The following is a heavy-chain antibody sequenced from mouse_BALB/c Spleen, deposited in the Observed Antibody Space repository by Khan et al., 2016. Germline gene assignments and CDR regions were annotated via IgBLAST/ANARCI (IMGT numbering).Heavy chain of an antibody. D-gene: IGHD4-1*02. CDR2: ISYSGST. CDR3: ASRNWDVDY. Sequence: VQLKESGPGLVKPSQSLSLTCTVTGYSITSDYAWNWIRQFPGNKLEWMGYISYSGSTSYNPSLKSRTTITRDTSTNQFFLQLNSVTTEDTATYYCASRNWDVDYWGQGTTLTVSS. V-gene: IGHV3-2*02. J-gene: IGHJ2*01. CDR1: GYSITSDYA.